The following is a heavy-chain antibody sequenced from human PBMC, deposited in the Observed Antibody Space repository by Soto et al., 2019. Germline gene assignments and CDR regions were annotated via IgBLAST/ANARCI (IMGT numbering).Heavy chain of an antibody. CDR2: IIPILGIA. D-gene: IGHD3-22*01. Sequence: QVQLVQSGAEVKKPGSSVKVSCKASGGTFSSYTISWVRQAPGQGLEWMGRIIPILGIANYAQKFQGRVTITADKSTSTAYMELSSLRSEDTAVYYCARGVKHGSSGYYPDHWGQGTLVTVSS. J-gene: IGHJ4*02. CDR1: GGTFSSYT. V-gene: IGHV1-69*02. CDR3: ARGVKHGSSGYYPDH.